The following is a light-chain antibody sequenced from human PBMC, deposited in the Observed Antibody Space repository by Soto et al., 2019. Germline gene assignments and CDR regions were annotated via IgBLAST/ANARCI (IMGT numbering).Light chain of an antibody. CDR1: QSVAANY. V-gene: IGKV3-20*01. J-gene: IGKJ3*01. Sequence: EVVLTQSPGTLSLSPGERATLSCRASQSVAANYLAWYQQKRGQAPRLLIYGASSRATGLPDRFSGRGSGADLPLTISRPEPEDFSVYYCHQYRTAPLTFGPGTKVDIK. CDR2: GAS. CDR3: HQYRTAPLT.